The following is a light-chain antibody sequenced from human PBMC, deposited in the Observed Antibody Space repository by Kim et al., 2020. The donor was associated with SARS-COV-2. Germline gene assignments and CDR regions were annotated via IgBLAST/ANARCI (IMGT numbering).Light chain of an antibody. J-gene: IGLJ2*01. Sequence: SSELTQDPAVSVALGQTVRITCQGDSLRNNYANWYQQKPGQAPVLVFYGKNNRPSGIPDRFSGSSSGNTASLTITGAQAEDEADYYCNYRDSSGNHLVFGGGNKLTVL. CDR1: SLRNNY. V-gene: IGLV3-19*01. CDR2: GKN. CDR3: NYRDSSGNHLV.